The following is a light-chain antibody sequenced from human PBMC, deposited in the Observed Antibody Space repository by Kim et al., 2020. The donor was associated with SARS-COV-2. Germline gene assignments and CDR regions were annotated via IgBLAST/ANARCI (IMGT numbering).Light chain of an antibody. CDR3: QAWDSSCVI. Sequence: SYELTQPPSVSVSPGQTASITCSGDKLGKKCASWYQQRPGQSPVLVIYHDTKRPSGIPERFSGSNSGNAASLTISGTQAMDEADYYCQAWDSSCVIFGGG. J-gene: IGLJ2*01. CDR1: KLGKKC. V-gene: IGLV3-1*01. CDR2: HDT.